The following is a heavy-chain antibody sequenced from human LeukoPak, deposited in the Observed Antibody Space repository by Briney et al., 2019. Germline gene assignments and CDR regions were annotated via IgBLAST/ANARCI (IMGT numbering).Heavy chain of an antibody. CDR3: ARSILTGLDWFDP. CDR2: TYCGST. Sequence: SETLSLTCTVSGGSINNYYWYWMRQPPGKGLECIGYTYCGSTDSNPSLKSRVTISLDTSKNQFSLKLSSVTAADTAVYYCARSILTGLDWFDPWGQGTLVIVSS. J-gene: IGHJ5*02. D-gene: IGHD3-9*01. CDR1: GGSINNYY. V-gene: IGHV4-59*01.